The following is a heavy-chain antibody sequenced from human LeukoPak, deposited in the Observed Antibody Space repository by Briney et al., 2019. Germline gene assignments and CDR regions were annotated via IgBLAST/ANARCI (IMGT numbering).Heavy chain of an antibody. Sequence: GGSLRLSYAASGFTFSSIWMSWVRQAPGKGLEWVANIKHDGSETNYVDSVKGRFSISRDNAKNSLHLQMNSLRVEDTAVYYCAKNGGPHGMDVWGLGTTVTVSS. D-gene: IGHD3-16*01. V-gene: IGHV3-7*02. J-gene: IGHJ6*02. CDR3: AKNGGPHGMDV. CDR1: GFTFSSIW. CDR2: IKHDGSET.